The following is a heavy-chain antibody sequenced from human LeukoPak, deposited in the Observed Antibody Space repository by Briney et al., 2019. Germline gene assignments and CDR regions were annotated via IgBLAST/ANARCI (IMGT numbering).Heavy chain of an antibody. CDR1: GYTFTSYY. Sequence: SVKVSCKASGYTFTSYYMHWVRQAPGQGLEWMGRIIPILGIANYAQKFQGRVTITADKSTSTAYMELSSLRSEDTAVYYCARVEGWDYFDYWGQGTLVTVSS. D-gene: IGHD6-19*01. CDR3: ARVEGWDYFDY. V-gene: IGHV1-69*04. J-gene: IGHJ4*02. CDR2: IIPILGIA.